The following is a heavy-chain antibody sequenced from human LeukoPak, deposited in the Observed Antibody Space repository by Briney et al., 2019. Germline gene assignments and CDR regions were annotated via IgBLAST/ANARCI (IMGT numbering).Heavy chain of an antibody. CDR3: ARDYWGSGDY. CDR2: VKGDGSGI. CDR1: GFSFSDYW. Sequence: GGSLRLSCAASGFSFSDYWMLWVRQAPGKGLLWVSRVKGDGSGITYADSVKGRFTISRDNAKNTLYLQMNSLRVEDTAVYYCARDYWGSGDYWGQGTLVTVSS. V-gene: IGHV3-74*01. J-gene: IGHJ4*02. D-gene: IGHD7-27*01.